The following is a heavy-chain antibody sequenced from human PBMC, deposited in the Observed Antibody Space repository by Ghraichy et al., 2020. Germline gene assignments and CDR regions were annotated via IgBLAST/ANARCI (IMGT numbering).Heavy chain of an antibody. CDR2: INHSGST. CDR3: ARVSRAAGLRNGMDV. V-gene: IGHV4-34*01. J-gene: IGHJ6*02. Sequence: SETLSLTCAVYGGSFSGYYWSWIRQPPGKGLEWIGEINHSGSTNYNPSLKSRVTISVDTSKNQFSLKLSSVTAADTAVYYCARVSRAAGLRNGMDVWGQGTTVTVSS. CDR1: GGSFSGYY. D-gene: IGHD6-13*01.